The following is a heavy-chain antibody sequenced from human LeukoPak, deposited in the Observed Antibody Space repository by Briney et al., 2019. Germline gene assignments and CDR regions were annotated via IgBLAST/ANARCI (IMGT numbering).Heavy chain of an antibody. D-gene: IGHD3-10*01. CDR3: ARQITMVRGNHDAFDI. CDR1: GYSFVLYG. CDR2: ISTYNGNT. V-gene: IGHV1-18*01. J-gene: IGHJ3*02. Sequence: ASVKVSCKASGYSFVLYGISWVRQAPGQGPEWMGWISTYNGNTNYAQKLQGRVTMTTDTSTSTAYMELRSLRSDDTAVYYCARQITMVRGNHDAFDIWGQGTMVTVSS.